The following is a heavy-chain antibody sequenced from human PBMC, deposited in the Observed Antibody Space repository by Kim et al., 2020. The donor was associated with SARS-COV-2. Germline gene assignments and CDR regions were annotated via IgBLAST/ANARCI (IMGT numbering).Heavy chain of an antibody. J-gene: IGHJ4*02. D-gene: IGHD6-19*01. CDR1: GGFIISGGYY. Sequence: SETLSLTCTVSGGFIISGGYYWSWIRQHPGKGLEWIGYISYSGSSYYNPSLKSRVTISEDTSKNQFSLKLASVTAADTAVYYCARTFSSGWDFFDYWGQGTLVTVSS. CDR3: ARTFSSGWDFFDY. CDR2: ISYSGSS. V-gene: IGHV4-31*03.